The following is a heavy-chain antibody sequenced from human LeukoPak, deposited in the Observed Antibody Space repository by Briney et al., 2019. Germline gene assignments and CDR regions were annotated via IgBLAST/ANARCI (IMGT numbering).Heavy chain of an antibody. J-gene: IGHJ4*02. Sequence: GESLKISCKASGYNFIYYWIGWVRQMPGIGLEWMGSIYPGDSDTSYSPSFQGQVTISADTSINTAFLQWSSLKAPDTAMYYCARRRADFNGYYYLDYWGQGTLVTVSS. CDR1: GYNFIYYW. V-gene: IGHV5-51*01. D-gene: IGHD5-18*01. CDR3: ARRRADFNGYYYLDY. CDR2: IYPGDSDT.